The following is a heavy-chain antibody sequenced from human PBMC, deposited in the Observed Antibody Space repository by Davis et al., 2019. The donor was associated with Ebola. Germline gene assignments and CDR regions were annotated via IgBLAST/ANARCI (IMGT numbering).Heavy chain of an antibody. CDR3: AGGYCSSTSCYTGLEY. D-gene: IGHD2-2*02. V-gene: IGHV4-59*01. J-gene: IGHJ4*02. CDR2: IYYSGST. Sequence: SETPSLTCTVSGGSISSYYWSWIRQPPGKGLEWIGYIYYSGSTNYNPSLKSRVTISVDTSKNQFSLKLSSVTAADTAVYYCAGGYCSSTSCYTGLEYWGQGTLVTVSS. CDR1: GGSISSYY.